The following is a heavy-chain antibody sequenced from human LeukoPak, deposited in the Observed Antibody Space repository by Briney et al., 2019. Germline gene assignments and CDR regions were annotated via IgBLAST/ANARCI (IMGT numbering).Heavy chain of an antibody. Sequence: SETLSLTCAVSGYSISSGYYWGWIRHPPGKVLERIGSIYHSGSTYYNPSLKSRVTISVDTSKNQFSLKLSSVTAADTAVYYCARSTTVRNRWVDPWGQGTLVTVPS. D-gene: IGHD2-2*01. CDR1: GYSISSGYY. J-gene: IGHJ5*02. V-gene: IGHV4-38-2*01. CDR2: IYHSGST. CDR3: ARSTTVRNRWVDP.